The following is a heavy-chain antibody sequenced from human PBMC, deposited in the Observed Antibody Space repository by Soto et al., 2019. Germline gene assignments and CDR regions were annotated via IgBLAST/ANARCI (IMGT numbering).Heavy chain of an antibody. CDR2: IWYDGSTK. V-gene: IGHV3-33*01. CDR1: GFMFRSYA. D-gene: IGHD6-13*01. CDR3: ARVASSSSWHIPHFDQ. Sequence: LRLSCAASGFMFRSYAMHWVRQAPGKGLEWVAGIWYDGSTKYYGDSVKGRYTISRDNSKNMLDLQMNSLRAEDTAVYYCARVASSSSWHIPHFDQWGQGTLVTVSS. J-gene: IGHJ4*02.